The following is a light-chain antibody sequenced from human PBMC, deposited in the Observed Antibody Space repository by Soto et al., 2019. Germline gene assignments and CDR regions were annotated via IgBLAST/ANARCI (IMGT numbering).Light chain of an antibody. CDR2: GAS. J-gene: IGKJ1*01. Sequence: EIVMTQSPATLSVSPGERATLSCRASQSVSSNLVWYQQKPGQAPRLLIYGASTRATGIPARFSGSGSGTEFTLSISSLQSEDFAVYHCQQYNDWPWTFGQGTKVDIK. CDR1: QSVSSN. V-gene: IGKV3-15*01. CDR3: QQYNDWPWT.